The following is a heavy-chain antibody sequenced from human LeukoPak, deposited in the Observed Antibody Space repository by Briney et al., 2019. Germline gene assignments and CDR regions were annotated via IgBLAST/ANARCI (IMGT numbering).Heavy chain of an antibody. CDR2: ISGSGGIS. J-gene: IGHJ4*02. Sequence: GGSLRLSCAASGFTFSSYAMSWVRQAPGKGLDWVSGISGSGGISDYAESVKGRFTISRDNAKNSLYLQMNSLRAEDTAVYYCARDGTRRRSPSDYWGQGTLVIVSS. CDR3: ARDGTRRRSPSDY. V-gene: IGHV3-23*01. CDR1: GFTFSSYA.